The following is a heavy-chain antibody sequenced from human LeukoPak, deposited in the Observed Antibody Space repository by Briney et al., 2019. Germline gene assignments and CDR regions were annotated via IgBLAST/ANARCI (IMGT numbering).Heavy chain of an antibody. V-gene: IGHV1-18*04. J-gene: IGHJ4*02. CDR2: ISGSNGNT. Sequence: AAVRVSSKTSGYTFTTYGISWVRQAPGQGGEWMGWISGSNGNTKYAQKVQGRVTITTETSTTTAYMEVRSLRSDDTAVYYCARDRDRMVQGVTALFDYWGQGTLVTVSS. CDR3: ARDRDRMVQGVTALFDY. CDR1: GYTFTTYG. D-gene: IGHD3-10*01.